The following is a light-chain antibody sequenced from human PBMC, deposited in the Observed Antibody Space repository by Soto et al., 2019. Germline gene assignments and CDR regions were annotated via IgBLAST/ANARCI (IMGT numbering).Light chain of an antibody. CDR2: GAS. J-gene: IGKJ1*01. Sequence: EIVLAQSASTVSVSPGESATLSWGASQRCSSNLAWYQQKPGQAPRLLIYGASTRATGIPARFSGSGSGIESILTISSLQSEDFAVYYCQQYKNGWSFGQGTKMDIK. V-gene: IGKV3D-15*01. CDR3: QQYKNGWS. CDR1: QRCSSN.